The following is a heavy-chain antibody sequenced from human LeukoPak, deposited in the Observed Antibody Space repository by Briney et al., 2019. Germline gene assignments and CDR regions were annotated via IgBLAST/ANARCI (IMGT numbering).Heavy chain of an antibody. CDR2: IYTSGST. D-gene: IGHD1-26*01. Sequence: SETLSLTCTVSGGSISSYYWSWIRQPAGKGLEWIGRIYTSGSTNYNPSLKSRVTMSVDTSKNQCSLKLSSVTAADTAVYYCAREGSGSYYNWFDPWGQGTLVTVSS. V-gene: IGHV4-4*07. CDR3: AREGSGSYYNWFDP. J-gene: IGHJ5*02. CDR1: GGSISSYY.